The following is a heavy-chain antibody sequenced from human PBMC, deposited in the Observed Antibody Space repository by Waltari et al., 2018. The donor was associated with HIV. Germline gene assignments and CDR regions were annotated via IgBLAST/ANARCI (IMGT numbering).Heavy chain of an antibody. J-gene: IGHJ4*02. V-gene: IGHV4-59*01. CDR2: IYYSGST. Sequence: QVQLQESGPGLVKPSETLSLTCTVSGGSISNYYWSWIRQPPGKGLEWIGYIYYSGSTNYNPSLKSRVTMSVDTSKNQFSLKLSSVTAADTAVYYCARGGNGDFDYWGQGTLVTVSS. CDR1: GGSISNYY. D-gene: IGHD2-8*01. CDR3: ARGGNGDFDY.